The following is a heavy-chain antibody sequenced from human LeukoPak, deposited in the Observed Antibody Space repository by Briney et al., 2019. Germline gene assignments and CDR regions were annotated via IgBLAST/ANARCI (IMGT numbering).Heavy chain of an antibody. Sequence: NTSETLSLTCTVSGGSISSGGYSWSWIRQPPGRGLEWIGYIYHSGSTYYNPSLKSRVTISVDTSKNQFSLKLTSVTAADTAVYFCAREVPVSLRFLEWENFDSWGQGALVTVSS. V-gene: IGHV4-30-2*01. CDR3: AREVPVSLRFLEWENFDS. CDR1: GGSISSGGYS. J-gene: IGHJ4*02. D-gene: IGHD3-3*01. CDR2: IYHSGST.